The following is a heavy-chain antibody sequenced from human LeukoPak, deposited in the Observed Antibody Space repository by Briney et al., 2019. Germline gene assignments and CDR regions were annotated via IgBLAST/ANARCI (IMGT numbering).Heavy chain of an antibody. CDR2: ISYDGSNK. D-gene: IGHD5-12*01. CDR3: ARDTHSGYDYFDY. V-gene: IGHV3-30-3*01. CDR1: GFTFSSYA. J-gene: IGHJ4*02. Sequence: GGSRRLSCAASGFTFSSYAMHWVRQAPGKGLEWVAVISYDGSNKYYADSVKGRFTISRDNSKNTLYLQMNSLRAEDTAVYYCARDTHSGYDYFDYWGQGTLVTVSS.